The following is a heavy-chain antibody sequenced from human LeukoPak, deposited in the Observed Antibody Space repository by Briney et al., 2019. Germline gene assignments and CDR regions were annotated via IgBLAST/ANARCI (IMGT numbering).Heavy chain of an antibody. CDR3: ARGGRDSTASGSYLFDY. CDR2: INHSGST. V-gene: IGHV4-34*01. J-gene: IGHJ4*02. D-gene: IGHD1-26*01. Sequence: SETLSLTCAVYGGSFRGFYWSWIRQPPGKGLEWIGEINHSGSTNYNPSLKSRVTISVDTSKNQFSLKLSSVTAADTAVYYCARGGRDSTASGSYLFDYWGQGTLVTVAS. CDR1: GGSFRGFY.